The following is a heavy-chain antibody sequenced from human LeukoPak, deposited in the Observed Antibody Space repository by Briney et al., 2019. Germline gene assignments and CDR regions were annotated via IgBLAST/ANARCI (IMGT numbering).Heavy chain of an antibody. J-gene: IGHJ3*02. CDR2: VYYSGST. D-gene: IGHD3-10*01. Sequence: PSETLSLTCTVSGASISTYYWSWVRQPPGKGLEWIGYVYYSGSTNYNASLKSRVTISADTSKNQFSLKLSSVTAADTAVYYCARVSPAVFALDIWGQGTMVTVSS. CDR3: ARVSPAVFALDI. CDR1: GASISTYY. V-gene: IGHV4-59*01.